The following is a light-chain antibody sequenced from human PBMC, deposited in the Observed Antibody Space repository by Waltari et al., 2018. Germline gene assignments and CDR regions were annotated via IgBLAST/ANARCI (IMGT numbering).Light chain of an antibody. V-gene: IGKV2-30*01. J-gene: IGKJ1*01. Sequence: DVVLPQSPLSLPVTLGQLASISFRSSQSLVSSHGTTYFTRFQQRPGQSPRRLLYKVSNRDSGVPDRFSGSGSGTDFTLRISRVEAEDVGVYYCMQGTHWPWTFGQGTKVEIK. CDR1: QSLVSSHGTTY. CDR2: KVS. CDR3: MQGTHWPWT.